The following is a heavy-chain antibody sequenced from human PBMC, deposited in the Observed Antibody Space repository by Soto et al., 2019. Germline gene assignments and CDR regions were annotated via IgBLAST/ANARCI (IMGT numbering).Heavy chain of an antibody. CDR1: GFTFSSYG. CDR3: AKERSTDYGDYFEFDP. Sequence: GGSLRLSCAASGFTFSSYGMHWVRQAPGKGLEWVAVISYDGSNKYYADSVKGRFTISRDNSKNTLYLQMNSLRAEDTAVYYCAKERSTDYGDYFEFDPWGQGTLVTVSS. CDR2: ISYDGSNK. D-gene: IGHD4-17*01. V-gene: IGHV3-30*18. J-gene: IGHJ5*02.